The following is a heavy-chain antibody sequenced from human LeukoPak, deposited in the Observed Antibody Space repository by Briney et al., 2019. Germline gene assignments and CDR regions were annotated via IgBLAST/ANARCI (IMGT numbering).Heavy chain of an antibody. V-gene: IGHV1-2*02. J-gene: IGHJ4*02. CDR2: MNPNSGGT. CDR3: GLSISCYVNGLDY. Sequence: DTVTVSCTASGYTFTGYYMHWVRQAHGQGLEWMGWMNPNSGGTNYATKFQGRFTITRATSISTAYMELSRLSSYATAVFYCGLSISCYVNGLDYGGQGPLGPFS. CDR1: GYTFTGYY. D-gene: IGHD2-2*01.